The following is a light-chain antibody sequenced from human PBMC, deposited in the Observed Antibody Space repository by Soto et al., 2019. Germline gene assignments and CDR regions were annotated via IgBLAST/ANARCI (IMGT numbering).Light chain of an antibody. J-gene: IGKJ4*01. Sequence: EIVLTQSPGTLSLSPGERATLSCSASQSVSSSYLAWYQQKPGQAPRLLIYGASSRATGIPDRFSGSGSGTDFTLTISRLEPEDFAVYYCQQYCSSPPLTFGGGTKVEIK. CDR1: QSVSSSY. CDR3: QQYCSSPPLT. V-gene: IGKV3-20*01. CDR2: GAS.